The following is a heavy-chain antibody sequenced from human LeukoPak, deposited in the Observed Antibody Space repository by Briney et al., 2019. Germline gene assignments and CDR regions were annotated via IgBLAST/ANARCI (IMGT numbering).Heavy chain of an antibody. D-gene: IGHD4-17*01. CDR2: ISSSSYI. J-gene: IGHJ4*02. V-gene: IGHV3-21*01. Sequence: GGSLRLSCAASGFTFSSYSMNWVSQAPGKWLEWVSSISSSSYILYADSVKGRFTISRGNAKNSLFLQINSLRAEDTAVYYCARQGPYGDYSHWGQGTMVTVSS. CDR1: GFTFSSYS. CDR3: ARQGPYGDYSH.